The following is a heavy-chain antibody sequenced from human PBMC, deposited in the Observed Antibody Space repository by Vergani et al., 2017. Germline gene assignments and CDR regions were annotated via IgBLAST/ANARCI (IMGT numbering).Heavy chain of an antibody. CDR1: GYAFTSYH. D-gene: IGHD2-2*01. CDR3: ARVGTSSNRDYFDY. J-gene: IGHJ4*02. CDR2: INPNSGGT. V-gene: IGHV1-2*02. Sequence: QVHLVQSGAEVKKPGASVKVSCKASGYAFTSYHMHWVRQAPGQGLEWMGIINPNSGGTNYAQKFQGRVTMTRDTSISTAYMELSNLRSDDTAVYYCARVGTSSNRDYFDYWGQGTLVTVSS.